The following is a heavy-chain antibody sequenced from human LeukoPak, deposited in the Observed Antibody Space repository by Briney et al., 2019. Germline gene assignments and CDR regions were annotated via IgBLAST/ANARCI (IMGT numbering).Heavy chain of an antibody. V-gene: IGHV4-34*01. Sequence: SETLSLTCAVYGGSFSGYYWSWIRQPPGKGLEWIGEINHSGSTNYNPSLKSRVTISVDTSKNQFSLKLSSVTAADTAVYYCARRNRASRDGYHYRAYNWFDPWGQGTLVTVSS. CDR1: GGSFSGYY. CDR3: ARRNRASRDGYHYRAYNWFDP. D-gene: IGHD5-24*01. J-gene: IGHJ5*02. CDR2: INHSGST.